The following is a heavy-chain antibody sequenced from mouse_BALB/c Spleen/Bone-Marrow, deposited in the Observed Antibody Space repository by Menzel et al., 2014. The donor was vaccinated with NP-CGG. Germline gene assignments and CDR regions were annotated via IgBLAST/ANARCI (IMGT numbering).Heavy chain of an antibody. V-gene: IGHV4-1*02. Sequence: EVQLQESGGGLVQPGGSLKLSCAASGFDFSRYWMTWVRQAPGKGLAWIGEINPDSSTINYTPSLKDKFIISRDSAKNTLYLQMSKVRSEDTALYYCAKNYYYGYVAYWGQGTLVTVSA. CDR1: GFDFSRYW. D-gene: IGHD1-2*01. CDR3: AKNYYYGYVAY. J-gene: IGHJ3*01. CDR2: INPDSSTI.